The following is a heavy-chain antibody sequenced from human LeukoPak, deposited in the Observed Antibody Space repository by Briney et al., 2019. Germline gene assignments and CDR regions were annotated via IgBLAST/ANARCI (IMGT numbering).Heavy chain of an antibody. D-gene: IGHD2-8*02. Sequence: PGGSLRLSCAASGFTFSTHAMHWVRQAPGKGLEWVAVISYDGSNKYYADSVRGRFTISRDNSKSTLSLQMNSLRAEDTAIYYCATYRQVLLPFESWGQGTLVTVSS. J-gene: IGHJ4*02. CDR3: ATYRQVLLPFES. V-gene: IGHV3-30*12. CDR1: GFTFSTHA. CDR2: ISYDGSNK.